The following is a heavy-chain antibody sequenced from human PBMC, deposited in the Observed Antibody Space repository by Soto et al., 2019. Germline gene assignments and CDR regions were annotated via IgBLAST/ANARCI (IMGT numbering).Heavy chain of an antibody. CDR1: GYTFTSYA. Sequence: ASVKVSFKASGYTFTSYAMHWVRQAPGQRLEWMGWINAGNRNTKYSQKFQGRVTITRDTSASTAYMELSSLRSEDTAVYYCARDGLGNRDGYSSPRSHYYYGMDVWGQGTTVTVSS. CDR3: ARDGLGNRDGYSSPRSHYYYGMDV. J-gene: IGHJ6*02. CDR2: INAGNRNT. D-gene: IGHD4-4*01. V-gene: IGHV1-3*01.